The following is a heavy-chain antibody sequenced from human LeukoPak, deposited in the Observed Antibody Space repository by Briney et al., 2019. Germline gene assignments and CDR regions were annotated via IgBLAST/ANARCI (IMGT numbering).Heavy chain of an antibody. CDR2: ISAYNGNT. J-gene: IGHJ4*02. V-gene: IGHV1-18*01. CDR1: GGTFSSYT. D-gene: IGHD6-19*01. CDR3: ARDVAVAGYFDY. Sequence: ASVKVSCKASGGTFSSYTISWVRQAPGQGLEWMGWISAYNGNTNYAQKLQGRVTMTTDTSTSTAYMELRSLRSDDTAVYYCARDVAVAGYFDYWGQGTLVTVSS.